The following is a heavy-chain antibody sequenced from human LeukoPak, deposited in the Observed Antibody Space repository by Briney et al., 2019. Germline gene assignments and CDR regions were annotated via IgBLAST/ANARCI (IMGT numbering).Heavy chain of an antibody. CDR1: GGTFSSYA. CDR3: ARDSSGYDSDYFDY. J-gene: IGHJ4*02. D-gene: IGHD5-12*01. CDR2: IIPTLGIA. Sequence: ASVKVSCKASGGTFSSYAISWVRQAPGQGLEWMGRIIPTLGIANYAQKFQGRVTITADKSTSTAYMELSSLRSEDTAVYYCARDSSGYDSDYFDYWGQGTLVTVSS. V-gene: IGHV1-69*04.